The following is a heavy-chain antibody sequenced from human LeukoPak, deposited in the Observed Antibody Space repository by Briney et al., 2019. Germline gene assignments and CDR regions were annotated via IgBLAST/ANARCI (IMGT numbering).Heavy chain of an antibody. D-gene: IGHD5-18*01. V-gene: IGHV3-23*01. J-gene: IGHJ4*02. CDR1: GCTFGSHA. CDR3: GKTAVGYSSGQKPAWPVDY. Sequence: PGGSLRLSCEASGCTFGSHAMYWVRQAPGKGLEWVAGLFGSGGSPHYADPVKGRFTISRDNSRNTVYLQINSLRAEDTAVYYCGKTAVGYSSGQKPAWPVDYWGQGTLVTVSS. CDR2: LFGSGGSP.